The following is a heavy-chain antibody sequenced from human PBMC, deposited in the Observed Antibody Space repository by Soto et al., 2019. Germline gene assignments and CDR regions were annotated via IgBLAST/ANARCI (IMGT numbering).Heavy chain of an antibody. Sequence: PGGSLRLSCAASGFTFSSYAMHWVRQAPGKGLEWVAVISTDGRDKYHADSVKGRFTISRDNSKNTLFVQMNSLRPEDTAVYYCAKDHDLAAAGYYFDYWGQGTLGTVSS. CDR3: AKDHDLAAAGYYFDY. D-gene: IGHD6-13*01. J-gene: IGHJ4*02. V-gene: IGHV3-30*01. CDR2: ISTDGRDK. CDR1: GFTFSSYA.